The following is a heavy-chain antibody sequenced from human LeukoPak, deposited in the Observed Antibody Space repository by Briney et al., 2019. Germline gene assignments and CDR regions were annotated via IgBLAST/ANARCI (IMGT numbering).Heavy chain of an antibody. D-gene: IGHD3/OR15-3a*01. Sequence: SETLSLTCTVSGGSISSYYWSWVRQPPGKGLEWIGEIYHSGSTNYNPSLKSRVTISVDKSKNQFSLKLSSVTAADTAVYYCAMVSGTGYSQYYFDYWGQGTLVTVSS. CDR1: GGSISSYY. CDR2: IYHSGST. J-gene: IGHJ4*02. CDR3: AMVSGTGYSQYYFDY. V-gene: IGHV4-59*12.